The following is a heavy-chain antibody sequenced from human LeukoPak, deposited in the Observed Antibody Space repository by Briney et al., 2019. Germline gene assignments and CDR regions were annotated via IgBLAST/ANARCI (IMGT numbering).Heavy chain of an antibody. D-gene: IGHD3-3*01. V-gene: IGHV3-30*02. CDR1: GFTFSSYG. CDR2: IRYDGSNK. J-gene: IGHJ4*02. Sequence: GGSLRLSCAASGFTFSSYGMHWVRQAPGKGLEWVAFIRYDGSNKYYADSVKGRFTISRDNSKNTLYLQMNSLRAEDTAVYYCARDLRILYDFWSGYNDYWGQGTLVTVSS. CDR3: ARDLRILYDFWSGYNDY.